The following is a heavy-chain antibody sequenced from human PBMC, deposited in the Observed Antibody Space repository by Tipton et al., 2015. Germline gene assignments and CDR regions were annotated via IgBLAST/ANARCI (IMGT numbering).Heavy chain of an antibody. D-gene: IGHD6-19*01. V-gene: IGHV4-31*03. CDR1: GGSISSHNYY. J-gene: IGHJ6*02. CDR2: IYYSGST. Sequence: TLSLTCTVSGGSISSHNYYWNWIRQHPGKGLEWIGYIYYSGSTYYNPSLESRLTILVDTSNNQFSLRLRSVTAADTAVYFCARDWLGLVDVWGQGTTVTVSS. CDR3: ARDWLGLVDV.